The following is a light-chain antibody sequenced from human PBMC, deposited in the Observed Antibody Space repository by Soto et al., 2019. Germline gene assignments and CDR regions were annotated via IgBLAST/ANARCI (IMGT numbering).Light chain of an antibody. CDR2: EVI. CDR1: SSDVGAYNF. Sequence: QSVLTQPASVSGSPGQSITISCTGTSSDVGAYNFVSWYQQHPGRAPKLMIYEVINRPSGVSVRFSGSKSGNTASLTISGLQVEDEADYYCNSFTTSDTWVFGGGTKLTVL. J-gene: IGLJ2*01. V-gene: IGLV2-14*01. CDR3: NSFTTSDTWV.